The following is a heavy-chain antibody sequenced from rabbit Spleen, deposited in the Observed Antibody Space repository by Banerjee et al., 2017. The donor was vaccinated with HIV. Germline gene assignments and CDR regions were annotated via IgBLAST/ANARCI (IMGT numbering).Heavy chain of an antibody. D-gene: IGHD6-1*01. J-gene: IGHJ6*01. CDR2: ICAGRSGST. CDR3: ARSYGNGGGWSLYL. V-gene: IGHV1S45*01. CDR1: GFSFSGCYW. Sequence: QEQLVESGGGLVTPGASLTLTCTASGFSFSGCYWICWGRQAPGKGLEWIGCICAGRSGSTYYASWVNCRFTISKTASTTVTLQMTSLTAADTATYFCARSYGNGGGWSLYLWGPGTLVTVS.